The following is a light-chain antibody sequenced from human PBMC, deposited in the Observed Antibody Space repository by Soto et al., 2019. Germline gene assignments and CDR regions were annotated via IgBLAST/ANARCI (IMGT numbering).Light chain of an antibody. V-gene: IGLV2-14*03. Sequence: QSVLTQPASVSGSPGQSITISCTGTSSDVGHYNYVPWYQQHPGNAPKLVIYDVSIRASGVSDRFSGSKSGNTASLTISGLQAEDEADYYCCSYTTTTSRVFGTGTKVTVL. CDR2: DVS. CDR3: CSYTTTTSRV. CDR1: SSDVGHYNY. J-gene: IGLJ1*01.